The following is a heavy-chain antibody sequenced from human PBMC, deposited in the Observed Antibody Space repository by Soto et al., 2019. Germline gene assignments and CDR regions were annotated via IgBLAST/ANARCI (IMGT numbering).Heavy chain of an antibody. V-gene: IGHV4-30-2*01. CDR3: ARVWGYSYGLASDI. Sequence: PAETLSLTCAGSGGSTSSDGDSWSWIRQPPGKGLEWIGYIYHSGSTYYNPSLKSRVTISVDRSKSQFSLKLSSVTAADTVVYYCARVWGYSYGLASDIWGQGTMVTVSS. D-gene: IGHD5-18*01. CDR2: IYHSGST. J-gene: IGHJ3*02. CDR1: GGSTSSDGDS.